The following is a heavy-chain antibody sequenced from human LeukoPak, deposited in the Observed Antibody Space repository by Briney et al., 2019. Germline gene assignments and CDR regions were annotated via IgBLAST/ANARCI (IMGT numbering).Heavy chain of an antibody. CDR2: INQSGSAM. CDR3: ARWEIRGTAHQLDS. Sequence: GGSLTLSCAASGFTLSGHCMTWVRQAPGKGLEWVANINQSGSAMYYVSPVKGRFTISRDNAKHLMYLQMNSPGAEDAAVYCCARWEIRGTAHQLDSWGQGTLVTVSS. CDR1: GFTLSGHC. D-gene: IGHD1-7*01. J-gene: IGHJ4*02. V-gene: IGHV3-7*01.